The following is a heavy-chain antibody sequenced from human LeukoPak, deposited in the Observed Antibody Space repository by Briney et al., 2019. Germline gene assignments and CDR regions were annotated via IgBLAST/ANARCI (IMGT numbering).Heavy chain of an antibody. CDR1: GGSISSTNFY. J-gene: IGHJ5*02. V-gene: IGHV4-39*01. D-gene: IGHD2-2*01. Sequence: SETLSLTCTVSGGSISSTNFYWGWIRQPPGKGLEWIGSVHSNGNSYYNPSLKSRVTISVDTSKNQFSLKLSSVTAADTAVYYCARAGGCSSTSCYAAPFDPWGQGALVTVSS. CDR3: ARAGGCSSTSCYAAPFDP. CDR2: VHSNGNS.